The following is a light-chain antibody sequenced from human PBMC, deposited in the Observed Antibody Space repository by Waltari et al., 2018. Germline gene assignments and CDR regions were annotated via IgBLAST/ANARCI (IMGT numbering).Light chain of an antibody. V-gene: IGLV3-21*04. J-gene: IGLJ3*02. CDR1: NIGSNS. CDR3: QVWDNSSDQGV. Sequence: SYVLTQPPSVSVAPGKTARITCGGNNIGSNSVHWYPLKPGQAPMLVIYYDSDRPSGIPQRFSGSNSGNTATLTTSRVEAGDEADYYCQVWDNSSDQGVFGGGTKLTVL. CDR2: YDS.